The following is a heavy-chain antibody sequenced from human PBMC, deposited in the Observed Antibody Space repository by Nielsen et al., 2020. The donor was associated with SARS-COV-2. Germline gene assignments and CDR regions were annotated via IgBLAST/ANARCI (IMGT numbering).Heavy chain of an antibody. V-gene: IGHV3-9*01. CDR1: GFTFDDYA. Sequence: GGSLRLSCAASGFTFDDYAMHWVRQAPGKGLEWVSGISWNSGSIGYADSVKGRFTISRDNSKNTLYLQMNSLRAEDTAVYYCAFGYGSGAFDIWGQGTMVTVSS. CDR3: AFGYGSGAFDI. CDR2: ISWNSGSI. J-gene: IGHJ3*02. D-gene: IGHD3-10*01.